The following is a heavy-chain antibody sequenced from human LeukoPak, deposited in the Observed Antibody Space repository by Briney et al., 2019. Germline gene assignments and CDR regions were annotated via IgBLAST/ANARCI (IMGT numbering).Heavy chain of an antibody. CDR2: INPNSGGT. V-gene: IGHV1-2*02. J-gene: IGHJ4*02. Sequence: ASVKVSCKASRYTFTGYYMHWVRQAPGQGLEWMGWINPNSGGTNYAEKFQGRVTMTRDTSISTAYMELSRLRSDDTAVYYCARAGGGRYYYDSARYWGQGTLVTVSS. CDR3: ARAGGGRYYYDSARY. CDR1: RYTFTGYY. D-gene: IGHD3-22*01.